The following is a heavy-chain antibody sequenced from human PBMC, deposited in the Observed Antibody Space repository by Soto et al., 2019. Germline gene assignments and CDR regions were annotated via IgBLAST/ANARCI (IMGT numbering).Heavy chain of an antibody. J-gene: IGHJ4*02. CDR1: GFTFTSYW. V-gene: IGHV3-7*01. Sequence: PGGSLRLSCAASGFTFTSYWMSWVRQAPGKGLEWVANIKQDGSEINYLDSVKGRFTISRDNAKNSLYLQMNSLRAEDTALYYCANSDFWSGYPIDYWGQGTLVTVSS. CDR3: ANSDFWSGYPIDY. CDR2: IKQDGSEI. D-gene: IGHD3-3*01.